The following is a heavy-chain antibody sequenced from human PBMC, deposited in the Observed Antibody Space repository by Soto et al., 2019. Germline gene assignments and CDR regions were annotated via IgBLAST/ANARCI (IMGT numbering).Heavy chain of an antibody. Sequence: GGSLRLSCTASGFTLSIYEMNWVRQAPGKGLEWLSYISTSSASIYYADSVEGRFTVSRDNAKNSLYLQMNSLRVEDTAVYYCARAGGSGSYYPSIDYWGQGTPVTVSS. V-gene: IGHV3-48*03. CDR2: ISTSSASI. CDR3: ARAGGSGSYYPSIDY. D-gene: IGHD3-10*01. J-gene: IGHJ4*02. CDR1: GFTLSIYE.